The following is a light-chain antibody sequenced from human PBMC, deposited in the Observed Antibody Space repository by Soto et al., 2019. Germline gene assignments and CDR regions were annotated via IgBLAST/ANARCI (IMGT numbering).Light chain of an antibody. V-gene: IGLV1-51*01. CDR3: GTWDSRLSAVV. J-gene: IGLJ2*01. CDR2: DND. CDR1: SSNIGNNY. Sequence: QCVLTQPPSVSAAPGQKVTISCSGSSSNIGNNYVSWYQQFPETAPKLLIYDNDKRPSGIPDRFSGSKSGTSATLGITGLQTGDEADYYCGTWDSRLSAVVLGGGTKLTVL.